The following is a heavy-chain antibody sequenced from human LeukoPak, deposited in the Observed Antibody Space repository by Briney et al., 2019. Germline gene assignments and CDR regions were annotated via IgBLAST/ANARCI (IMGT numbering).Heavy chain of an antibody. Sequence: SETLSLTCTVSGGSISSYYWSLIRQPPGKGLEWIGYIYYSGSTNYNPSLKSRVTISVDTSKNQFSLKLSSVTAADTAVYYCARHDYYDSSGYSNWFDPWGQGTLVTVSS. CDR3: ARHDYYDSSGYSNWFDP. J-gene: IGHJ5*02. D-gene: IGHD3-22*01. CDR1: GGSISSYY. CDR2: IYYSGST. V-gene: IGHV4-59*01.